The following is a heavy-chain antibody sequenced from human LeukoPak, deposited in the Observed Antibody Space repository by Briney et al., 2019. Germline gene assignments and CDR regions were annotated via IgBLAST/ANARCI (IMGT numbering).Heavy chain of an antibody. CDR2: T. V-gene: IGHV3-66*01. D-gene: IGHD3-9*01. Sequence: TYNADSVKGRFTISRDNSKTTLYLQMNSLRAEDTAVYYCARGQIYDILTGYYYGGADYFDYWGQGTLVTVSS. CDR3: ARGQIYDILTGYYYGGADYFDY. J-gene: IGHJ4*02.